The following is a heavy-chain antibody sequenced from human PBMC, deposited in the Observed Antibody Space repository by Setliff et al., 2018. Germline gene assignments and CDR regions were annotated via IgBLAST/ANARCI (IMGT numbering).Heavy chain of an antibody. CDR3: ARESGGDYNFNFDY. D-gene: IGHD3-3*01. CDR1: GYTFTSYG. CDR2: ISAYNGNT. Sequence: ASVKVSCKASGYTFTSYGISWVRQAPGQGLEWMGWISAYNGNTNYAQKLQGRVTMTRDTSTSTVYMELSSLRSEDTAVYYCARESGGDYNFNFDYWGQGTLVTVSS. V-gene: IGHV1-18*01. J-gene: IGHJ4*02.